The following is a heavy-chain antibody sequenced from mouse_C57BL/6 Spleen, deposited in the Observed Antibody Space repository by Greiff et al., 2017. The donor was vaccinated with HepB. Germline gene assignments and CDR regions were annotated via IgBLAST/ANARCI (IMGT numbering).Heavy chain of an antibody. V-gene: IGHV1-82*01. Sequence: QVQLQQSGPELVKPGASVKISCKASGYAFSSSWMNWVKQRPGKGLEWIGRIYPGDGDTNYNGKFKGKATLTADKSSSTAYMQLSSLTSEDSAVYFCASDGYSNAMDYWGQGTSVTVSS. CDR3: ASDGYSNAMDY. CDR2: IYPGDGDT. J-gene: IGHJ4*01. CDR1: GYAFSSSW. D-gene: IGHD2-3*01.